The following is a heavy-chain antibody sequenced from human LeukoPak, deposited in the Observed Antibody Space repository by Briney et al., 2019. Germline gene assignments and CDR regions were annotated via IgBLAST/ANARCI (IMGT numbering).Heavy chain of an antibody. Sequence: PGESLKISCKGSGYTFTNYWIAWVRQMPGKGLEWMGIIYPGDSDTRYSPSFQGQVTISADKSISTAYLQWSSLKASDTAMYYCARESPMVRGGNDYWGQGTLVTVSS. CDR2: IYPGDSDT. J-gene: IGHJ4*02. V-gene: IGHV5-51*01. CDR3: ARESPMVRGGNDY. CDR1: GYTFTNYW. D-gene: IGHD3-10*01.